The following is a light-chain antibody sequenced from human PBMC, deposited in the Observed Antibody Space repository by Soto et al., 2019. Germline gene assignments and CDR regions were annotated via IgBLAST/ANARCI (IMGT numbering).Light chain of an antibody. Sequence: EIVLTQSPATLSVSPGERATLSCRTSQSVSSNLAWYQQKPGQPPNLLIFGASHRAPDIPDRFSGSGSGTDFTLTISRLEPEDFAVYYCQQYGGSIQTFGQGTKVDIK. J-gene: IGKJ1*01. CDR1: QSVSSN. CDR3: QQYGGSIQT. V-gene: IGKV3-20*01. CDR2: GAS.